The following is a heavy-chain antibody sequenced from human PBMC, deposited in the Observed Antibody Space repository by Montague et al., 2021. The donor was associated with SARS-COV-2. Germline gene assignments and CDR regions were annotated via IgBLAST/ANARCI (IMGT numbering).Heavy chain of an antibody. Sequence: SLRLSCAASGFTFSSYEMNWVRQAPGKGLEWVSYISSSGSTIYYADSVKGRFTISRDNAKNSLYLQMNSLRAEDTAVYYCASLFTMVRGVIPGEGYYYYGMDVRGQGTTVTVSS. CDR2: ISSSGSTI. CDR3: ASLFTMVRGVIPGEGYYYYGMDV. CDR1: GFTFSSYE. J-gene: IGHJ6*02. V-gene: IGHV3-48*03. D-gene: IGHD3-10*01.